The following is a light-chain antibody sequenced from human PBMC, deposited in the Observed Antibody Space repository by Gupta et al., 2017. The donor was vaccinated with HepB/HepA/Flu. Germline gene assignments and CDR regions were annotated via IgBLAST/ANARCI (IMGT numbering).Light chain of an antibody. CDR2: ITSAGRH. V-gene: IGLV4-69*01. CDR1: SGHSRLD. Sequence: QLVLTQSPSASASLGASVNLTCTLSSGHSRLDIAWHQRQPEKGPRFLMTITSAGRHTKRDGIPDRFAGSSSGAVRYLTISSLQSDDAADYYCQTWASVFGYAFGTGTNVSVL. CDR3: QTWASVFGYA. J-gene: IGLJ1*01.